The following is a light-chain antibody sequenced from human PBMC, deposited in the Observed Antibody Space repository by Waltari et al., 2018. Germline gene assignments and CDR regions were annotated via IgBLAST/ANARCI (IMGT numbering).Light chain of an antibody. V-gene: IGLV1-44*01. J-gene: IGLJ3*02. CDR3: AVWDDSLGGV. Sequence: QSVLTQPPSVSGTPGQRVTISCSGSNSNIGGNFVNWYQQLPGKAPKLLIYNVNQGPSGVPDRFSASKSGTAAALAITGLQSEDEADYYCAVWDDSLGGVFGGGTKLTVL. CDR2: NVN. CDR1: NSNIGGNF.